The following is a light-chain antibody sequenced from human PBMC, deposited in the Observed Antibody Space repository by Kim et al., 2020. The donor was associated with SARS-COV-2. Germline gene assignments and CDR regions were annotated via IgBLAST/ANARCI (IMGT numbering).Light chain of an antibody. CDR3: QAWDSSTRYV. CDR1: KLGDKY. J-gene: IGLJ1*01. V-gene: IGLV3-1*01. CDR2: QDS. Sequence: SYELTQPPSVSVSPGQTASITCSGDKLGDKYACWYQQKPGQSPVLVIYQDSKRPSGIPERFSGSNSGNTATLTISGTQAMDEADYYCQAWDSSTRYVFGTGTQLTVL.